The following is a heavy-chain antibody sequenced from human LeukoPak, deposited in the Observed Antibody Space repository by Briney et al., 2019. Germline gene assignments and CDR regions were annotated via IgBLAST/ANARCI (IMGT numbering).Heavy chain of an antibody. V-gene: IGHV4-61*02. CDR1: DGSISSGSYY. J-gene: IGHJ5*02. Sequence: SQTLSLTCTVSDGSISSGSYYWSWIRQPAGKGLEWIGRIYTSGSTNYNPSLKSRVTISVDTSKNQFSLKLSSVTAADTAVYYCARVSHYDSSGYRVPYNWFDPWGQGTLVTVSS. CDR3: ARVSHYDSSGYRVPYNWFDP. D-gene: IGHD3-22*01. CDR2: IYTSGST.